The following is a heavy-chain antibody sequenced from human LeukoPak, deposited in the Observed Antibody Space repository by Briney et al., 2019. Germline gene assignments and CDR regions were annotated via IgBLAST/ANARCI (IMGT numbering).Heavy chain of an antibody. J-gene: IGHJ4*02. CDR2: ISSSSSYT. V-gene: IGHV3-11*06. CDR3: ARVPKGGSVDY. CDR1: GFTFSDYY. Sequence: GGSLRLSCAASGFTFSDYYMSWIRQAPGKGLEWVSYISSSSSYTNYADSVKGRFTISRDNAKNSLYLQMNSLRAEGTAVYYCARVPKGGSVDYWGQGTLVTVSS. D-gene: IGHD2-15*01.